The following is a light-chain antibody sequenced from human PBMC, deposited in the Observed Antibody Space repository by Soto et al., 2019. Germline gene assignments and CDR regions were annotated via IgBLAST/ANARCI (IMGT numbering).Light chain of an antibody. J-gene: IGKJ1*01. CDR3: QQYHDWPWT. CDR1: ESISNN. CDR2: GAS. V-gene: IGKV3-15*01. Sequence: EIVMTQSPATLSVSPGERATLSCRASESISNNLAWYQQKPGQAPRLLIYGASTRVTGIPATFSGSGSGTEFTLTVSNLQPEEFAVYHCQQYHDWPWTFGQGTKVEIK.